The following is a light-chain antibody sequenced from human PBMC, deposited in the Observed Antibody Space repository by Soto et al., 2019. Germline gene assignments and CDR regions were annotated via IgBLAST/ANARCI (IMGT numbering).Light chain of an antibody. Sequence: TQSPATLSLSPGERATLSGRASQSVSSYLAWYQQKLGQAPRLLIYDAPNRAPGIPARFSGSGSGTHFTLNISRLAPDDFAVYYCNPSGRSIPFGQGTRLENK. CDR3: NPSGRSIP. CDR1: QSVSSY. V-gene: IGKV3-11*01. J-gene: IGKJ5*01. CDR2: DAP.